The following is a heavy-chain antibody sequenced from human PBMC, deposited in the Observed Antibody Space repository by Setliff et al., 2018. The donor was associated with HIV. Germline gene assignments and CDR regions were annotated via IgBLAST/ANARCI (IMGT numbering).Heavy chain of an antibody. CDR1: GYTFTSYY. V-gene: IGHV1-18*04. Sequence: ASVKVSCKASGYTFTSYYMHWVRQAPGKGLEWMGWISAYNGNTNYAQKLQGRVTMTTDTSTSTAYMQLRSLRSDDTAVYYCARIPTGTTLYYYRLDVWGQGTTVTVSS. CDR2: ISAYNGNT. J-gene: IGHJ6*02. CDR3: ARIPTGTTLYYYRLDV. D-gene: IGHD1-1*01.